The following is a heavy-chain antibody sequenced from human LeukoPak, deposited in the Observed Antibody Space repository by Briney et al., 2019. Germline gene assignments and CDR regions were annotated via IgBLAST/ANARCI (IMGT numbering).Heavy chain of an antibody. D-gene: IGHD2-15*01. J-gene: IGHJ1*01. Sequence: SETLSLTCAVYGGSFSGYYWSWIRQPPGKGLEWIGEINHSGSTNYNPSLKSRVTISVDTSKNQFSLKLSSVTAADTAVYYCARAGARYCSGSCYSHFQHWGQGTLVTVSS. CDR3: ARAGARYCSGSCYSHFQH. V-gene: IGHV4-34*01. CDR1: GGSFSGYY. CDR2: INHSGST.